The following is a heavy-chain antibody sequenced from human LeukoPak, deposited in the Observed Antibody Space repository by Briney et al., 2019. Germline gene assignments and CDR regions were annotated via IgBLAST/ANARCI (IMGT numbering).Heavy chain of an antibody. D-gene: IGHD2-2*01. CDR1: GFTFSSYG. J-gene: IGHJ4*02. V-gene: IGHV3-33*01. CDR2: IWYDGSNK. Sequence: PGGSLSLSCAASGFTFSSYGMHWVRQAPGKGLEWVAVIWYDGSNKYYADSVKGRFTISRDNSKNTLYLQMNSLRAEDTAVYYCAREGCSSTSCLLLDYWGQGTLVTVSS. CDR3: AREGCSSTSCLLLDY.